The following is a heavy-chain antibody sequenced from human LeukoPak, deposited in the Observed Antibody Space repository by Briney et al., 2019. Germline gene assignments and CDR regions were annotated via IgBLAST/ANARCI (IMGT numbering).Heavy chain of an antibody. CDR3: ARGGLAN. Sequence: GGSLRLSCAGSGFTFNNFWMSWVRHAPGKGLEWVAIINGDGSEIYYVDSVKGRFTISRDNAESSLYLQMNSLRVEDTAVYYCARGGLANWGQGTLITVSS. J-gene: IGHJ4*02. CDR1: GFTFNNFW. D-gene: IGHD3-16*01. V-gene: IGHV3-7*01. CDR2: INGDGSEI.